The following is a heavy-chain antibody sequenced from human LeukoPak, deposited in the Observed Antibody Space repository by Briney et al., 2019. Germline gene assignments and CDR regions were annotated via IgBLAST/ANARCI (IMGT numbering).Heavy chain of an antibody. CDR2: IIPVFGTA. V-gene: IGHV1-69*13. Sequence: ASVKVSCKASRGTFSSYAISWVRQAPGQGLEWMGGIIPVFGTANYAQRFQGRVTITADESTSTAYMELSSLRSEDTAVYYCARDARHRYCSSSSCYRGWLDPWGQGTPVTVSS. D-gene: IGHD2-2*01. CDR1: RGTFSSYA. CDR3: ARDARHRYCSSSSCYRGWLDP. J-gene: IGHJ5*02.